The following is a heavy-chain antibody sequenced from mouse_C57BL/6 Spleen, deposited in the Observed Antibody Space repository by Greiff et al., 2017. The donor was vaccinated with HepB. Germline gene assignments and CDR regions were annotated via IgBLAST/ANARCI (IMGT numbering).Heavy chain of an antibody. Sequence: EVQLVESGGGLVKPGGSLKLSCAASGFTFSDYGMHWVRQAPEKVLEWVAYISSGSSTIYYAATVKGRFTISRDKAKNTLFLQMTSLMSEDTAMYYCASERVRLRRYYFGDWGQGPTLTVSS. D-gene: IGHD2-14*01. CDR3: ASERVRLRRYYFGD. J-gene: IGHJ2*01. CDR1: GFTFSDYG. V-gene: IGHV5-17*01. CDR2: ISSGSSTI.